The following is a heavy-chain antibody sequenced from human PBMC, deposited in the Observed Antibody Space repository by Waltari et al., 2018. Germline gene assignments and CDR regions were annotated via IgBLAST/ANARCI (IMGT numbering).Heavy chain of an antibody. CDR2: ISYDGSNK. V-gene: IGHV3-30*18. CDR3: AKDEAARPFDY. J-gene: IGHJ4*02. Sequence: QVQLVESGGGVVQPGRSLRLSCAASGFTFSSYGMHWVRQAPGKGLEWVAVISYDGSNKYYADSVKGRFTISRDNSKNTLYQQMNSLRAEDTAVYYCAKDEAARPFDYWGQGTLVTVSS. CDR1: GFTFSSYG. D-gene: IGHD6-6*01.